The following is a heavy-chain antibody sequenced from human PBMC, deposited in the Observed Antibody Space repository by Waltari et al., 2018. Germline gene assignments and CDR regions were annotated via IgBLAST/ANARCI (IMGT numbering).Heavy chain of an antibody. CDR3: AREAPYDYGSGSYYNPSYFDY. CDR2: IHAGNGNT. CDR1: GYPFTSYA. J-gene: IGHJ4*02. Sequence: QVQLVQSGAEVKKPGASVKVSCKASGYPFTSYAMHWLRQAPGQRLEWMGWIHAGNGNTKDSQKFQGRVTITRDTSASTAYMELSSLRSEDTAVYYCAREAPYDYGSGSYYNPSYFDYWGQGTLVTVSS. V-gene: IGHV1-3*01. D-gene: IGHD3-10*01.